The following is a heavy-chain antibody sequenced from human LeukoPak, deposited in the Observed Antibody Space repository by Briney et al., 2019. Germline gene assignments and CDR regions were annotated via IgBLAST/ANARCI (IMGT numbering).Heavy chain of an antibody. V-gene: IGHV4-34*01. D-gene: IGHD3-22*01. Sequence: SETLSLTCAVYGGSFSGYYWSWIRQPPGKGLEWIGEINHSGSTNYNPSLKSRVTISVDTSNNQFSLKLSSVTAADTAVYYCARDPYYYDSSGYYSRLDYWGQGTLVTVSS. CDR2: INHSGST. J-gene: IGHJ4*02. CDR1: GGSFSGYY. CDR3: ARDPYYYDSSGYYSRLDY.